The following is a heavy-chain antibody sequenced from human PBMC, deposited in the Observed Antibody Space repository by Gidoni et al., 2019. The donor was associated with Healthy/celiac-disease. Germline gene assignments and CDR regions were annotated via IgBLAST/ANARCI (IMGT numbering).Heavy chain of an antibody. CDR1: GGSIRSSSYY. Sequence: QLQLQESGPGLVKPSETLSLTCTVSGGSIRSSSYYWGWIRQPPGKGLEWIGSNYSSGSTYYNPSLKSRVTISVDTSKNQFSLKLSSVTAADTAVYYCARQGHRNTAMAPWIVGYWGQGTLVTVSS. CDR2: NYSSGST. J-gene: IGHJ4*02. CDR3: ARQGHRNTAMAPWIVGY. V-gene: IGHV4-39*01. D-gene: IGHD5-18*01.